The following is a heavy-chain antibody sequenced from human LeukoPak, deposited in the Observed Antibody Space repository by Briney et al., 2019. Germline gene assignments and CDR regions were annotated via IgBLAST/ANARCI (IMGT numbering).Heavy chain of an antibody. CDR2: ISSSGSTI. D-gene: IGHD3-9*01. CDR1: GFTFSSYE. J-gene: IGHJ4*02. CDR3: ARESGYDILTGYYSLVDY. V-gene: IGHV3-48*03. Sequence: GGSLRLSCAASGFTFSSYEMNWVRQAPGKGLEWVSYISSSGSTIYYADSVKGRFTISRDNAKNSLYLQMNSLRAEDTAVYYCARESGYDILTGYYSLVDYWGQGTLVTLSS.